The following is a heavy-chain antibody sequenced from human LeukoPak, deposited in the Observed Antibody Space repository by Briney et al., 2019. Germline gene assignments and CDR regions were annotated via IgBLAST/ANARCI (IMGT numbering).Heavy chain of an antibody. CDR3: AREGYCSGGSCCSEAWY. CDR2: ISYDGSNK. V-gene: IGHV3-30-3*01. Sequence: GGSLRLSCAASGFTFSSYAMHWVRQAPGKGLEWVAVISYDGSNKYYADSVKGRFTISRDNSKNTLYLQMNSLRAEDTAVYYCAREGYCSGGSCCSEAWYWGQGTLVTVSS. J-gene: IGHJ4*02. CDR1: GFTFSSYA. D-gene: IGHD2-15*01.